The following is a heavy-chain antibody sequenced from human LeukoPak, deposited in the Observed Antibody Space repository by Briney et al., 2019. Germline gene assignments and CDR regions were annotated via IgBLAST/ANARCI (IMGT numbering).Heavy chain of an antibody. V-gene: IGHV3-48*03. CDR3: AELGITMIGGV. D-gene: IGHD3-10*02. CDR2: ISSSGSTI. Sequence: GGSLRLSCAASGFTFSSSAMSWVRQAPGKGLEWVSYISSSGSTIYYADSVKGRFTISRDNAKNSLYLQMNSLRAEDTAVYYCAELGITMIGGVWGRGTTVTISS. J-gene: IGHJ6*04. CDR1: GFTFSSSA.